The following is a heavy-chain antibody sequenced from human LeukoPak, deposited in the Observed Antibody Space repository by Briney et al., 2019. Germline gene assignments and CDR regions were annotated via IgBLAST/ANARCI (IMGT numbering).Heavy chain of an antibody. CDR2: IIPIFGTA. V-gene: IGHV1-69*05. J-gene: IGHJ5*02. CDR3: ARSDPQYNWFDP. CDR1: GGTFSSYA. Sequence: VASVTVSCKASGGTFSSYAISWVRQAPGQGLEWMGGIIPIFGTANYAQKFQGRVTITTDESTSTAYMELSSLRSEDTAVYYCARSDPQYNWFDPWGQGTLVTVSS.